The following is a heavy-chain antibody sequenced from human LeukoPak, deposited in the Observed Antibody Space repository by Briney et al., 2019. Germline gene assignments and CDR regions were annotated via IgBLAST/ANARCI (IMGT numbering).Heavy chain of an antibody. V-gene: IGHV4-59*01. CDR1: GGSISSYY. CDR3: ARHSTVTNDGDYFDY. Sequence: SETLSLTCTVSGGSISSYYWSWIRQSSGKGLEWIGYIYYSGSTNYNPSLKSRVTISVDTSKNQFSLKLSSVTAADTAVYYCARHSTVTNDGDYFDYWGQGTLVTVSS. CDR2: IYYSGST. J-gene: IGHJ4*02. D-gene: IGHD4-17*01.